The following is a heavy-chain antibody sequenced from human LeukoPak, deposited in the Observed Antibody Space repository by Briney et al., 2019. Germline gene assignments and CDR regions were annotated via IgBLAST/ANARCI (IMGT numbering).Heavy chain of an antibody. CDR2: IDPSDSYT. CDR3: ARPAVAGQNWYFDL. CDR1: GXSFSSYW. Sequence: GESLRISCKGSGXSFSSYWISWVRQMPGKGLEWMGKIDPSDSYTAYSPSFQGHVTISADRSVSTAYLQWSSLKASDTAMYYCARPAVAGQNWYFDLWGRGTLVTVSS. J-gene: IGHJ2*01. V-gene: IGHV5-10-1*01. D-gene: IGHD6-19*01.